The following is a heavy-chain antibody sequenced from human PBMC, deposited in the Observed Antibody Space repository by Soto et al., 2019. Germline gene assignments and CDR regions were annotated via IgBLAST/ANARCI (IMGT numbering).Heavy chain of an antibody. D-gene: IGHD3-3*01. J-gene: IGHJ4*02. CDR3: ARGRRGIFGGEVLGVFDY. Sequence: QVQLGQSGAEVKKPGASVKVSCKASGYTFTSYDINWVRQATGQGREGMGWMNTNSGNTGYAQKFQGRVTMTRNTSISTAYMELSSLRSEDTAVYYCARGRRGIFGGEVLGVFDYWGQGTLVTVSS. CDR1: GYTFTSYD. CDR2: MNTNSGNT. V-gene: IGHV1-8*01.